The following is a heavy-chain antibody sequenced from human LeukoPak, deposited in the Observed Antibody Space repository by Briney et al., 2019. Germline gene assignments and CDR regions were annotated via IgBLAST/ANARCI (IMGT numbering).Heavy chain of an antibody. D-gene: IGHD3-22*01. J-gene: IGHJ5*02. CDR3: AADPGGYDSSGYYLWNWFDP. V-gene: IGHV1-58*02. Sequence: SVKVSCMASGFTFTSSAMQWVRQARGQRLEWIGWIVVGSGNTNYAQKFQERVTITRDMSTSTAYMELSSLRSEDTAVYYCAADPGGYDSSGYYLWNWFDPWGQGTLVTVSS. CDR1: GFTFTSSA. CDR2: IVVGSGNT.